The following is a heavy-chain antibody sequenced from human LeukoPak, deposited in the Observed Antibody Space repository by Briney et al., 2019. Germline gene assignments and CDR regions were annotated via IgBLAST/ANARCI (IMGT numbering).Heavy chain of an antibody. CDR1: GFTFSSYA. V-gene: IGHV3-23*01. J-gene: IGHJ5*02. CDR2: IVGSGAGT. CDR3: AMGDIVVVPAAMFDP. Sequence: GGSLRLSCAASGFTFSSYAMSWVRQAPGKGLEWVSAIVGSGAGTYYADSVKGRFTISRDNSKNTLYLQMNSLRAEDTAVYYCAMGDIVVVPAAMFDPWGQGTLVTVSS. D-gene: IGHD2-2*01.